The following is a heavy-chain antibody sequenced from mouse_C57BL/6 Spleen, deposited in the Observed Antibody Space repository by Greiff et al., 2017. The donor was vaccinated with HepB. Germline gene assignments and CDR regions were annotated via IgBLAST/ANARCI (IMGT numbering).Heavy chain of an antibody. CDR3: ARRAGTKAMDY. D-gene: IGHD4-1*01. V-gene: IGHV1-64*01. J-gene: IGHJ4*01. CDR1: GYTFTSYW. Sequence: VQLQQSGAELVKPGASVKLSCKASGYTFTSYWMHWVKQRPGQGLEWIGMIHPNSGSTNYNEKFKSKATLTVDKSSSTAYMQLSSLTSEDSAVYYCARRAGTKAMDYWGQGTSVTVSS. CDR2: IHPNSGST.